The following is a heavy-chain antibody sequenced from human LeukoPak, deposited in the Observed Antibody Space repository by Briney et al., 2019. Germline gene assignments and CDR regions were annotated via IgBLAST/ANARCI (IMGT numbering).Heavy chain of an antibody. V-gene: IGHV3-15*01. D-gene: IGHD3-3*01. J-gene: IGHJ4*02. CDR3: TTAPGFWSGYYTSSGDY. Sequence: GGSLRLSCAASGFTLSDYAMSWVRQAPGKGLEWVGRIKSKTDGGTADYAAPVKGRFTISRDDSKNTLYLQMNSLKTGDTAVYYCTTAPGFWSGYYTSSGDYWGQGTLVTVSS. CDR2: IKSKTDGGTA. CDR1: GFTLSDYA.